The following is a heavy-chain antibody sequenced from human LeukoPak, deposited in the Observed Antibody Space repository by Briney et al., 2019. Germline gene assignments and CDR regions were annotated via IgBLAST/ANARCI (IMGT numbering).Heavy chain of an antibody. CDR1: GGSISSYY. D-gene: IGHD3-10*01. V-gene: IGHV4-59*08. CDR2: IYYSGST. Sequence: SETLSLTCTVSGGSISSYYWSWIRQPPGKGLEWIGYIYYSGSTNYNPSLKSRVTISVDTSKNQFSLKLSSVTAADTAVYYCARRNYGSGSYSYFDYWGQGTLVTVSS. J-gene: IGHJ4*02. CDR3: ARRNYGSGSYSYFDY.